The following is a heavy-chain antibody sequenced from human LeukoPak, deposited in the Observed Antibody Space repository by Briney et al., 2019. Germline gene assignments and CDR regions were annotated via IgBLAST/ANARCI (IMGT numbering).Heavy chain of an antibody. CDR2: ISSSSSYI. CDR3: ARVEGSSGWYIPKGYYYGMDV. Sequence: PGGSLRLSCAASGFTFSSYSMNWVRQAPGKGLEWVSSISSSSSYIYCADLVKGRFTISRDNAKNSLYLQMNSLRAEDTAVYYCARVEGSSGWYIPKGYYYGMDVWGQGTTVTVSS. V-gene: IGHV3-21*01. CDR1: GFTFSSYS. J-gene: IGHJ6*02. D-gene: IGHD6-19*01.